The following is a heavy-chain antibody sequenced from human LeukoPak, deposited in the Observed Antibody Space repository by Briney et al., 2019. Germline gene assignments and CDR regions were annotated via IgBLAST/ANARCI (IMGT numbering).Heavy chain of an antibody. CDR1: GGTFSSYA. D-gene: IGHD2-15*01. CDR2: IIPIFGTA. CDR3: ARQGYCSGGSCTGAHWFDP. J-gene: IGHJ5*02. V-gene: IGHV1-69*06. Sequence: GASVKVSCKASGGTFSSYAISWVRQAPGQGLEWMGRIIPIFGTANYAQKFQGRVTITADKSTSTAYMELSSLRSEDTAVYYCARQGYCSGGSCTGAHWFDPWGQGTLVTVSS.